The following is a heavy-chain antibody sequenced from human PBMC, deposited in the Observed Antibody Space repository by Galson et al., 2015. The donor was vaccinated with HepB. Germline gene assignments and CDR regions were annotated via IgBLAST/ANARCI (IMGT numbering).Heavy chain of an antibody. D-gene: IGHD1-1*01. Sequence: SLRLSCAASGFTFSSYSMNWVRQAPGKGLEWVSSISSSSSYIYYAGSVKGRFTISRDNAKNSLYLQMNSLRAEDTAVYYCATSHTGTHWYFDLWGRGTLVTVSS. J-gene: IGHJ2*01. V-gene: IGHV3-21*01. CDR3: ATSHTGTHWYFDL. CDR2: ISSSSSYI. CDR1: GFTFSSYS.